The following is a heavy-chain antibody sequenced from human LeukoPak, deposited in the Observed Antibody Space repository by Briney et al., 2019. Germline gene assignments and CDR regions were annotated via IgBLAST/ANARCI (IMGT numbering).Heavy chain of an antibody. J-gene: IGHJ4*02. D-gene: IGHD5-18*01. CDR2: INPSGGGT. CDR3: AREIGPRQLHLWGSAFGY. CDR1: GYTFTSYY. V-gene: IGHV1-46*01. Sequence: GASVKVSCKASGYTFTSYYMHWVRQAPGQGLEWMGIINPSGGGTSYAQKFQGRLTMTRDTSTTTVYMELSSLRSEDTAMYYCAREIGPRQLHLWGSAFGYWGQGTLVTVSS.